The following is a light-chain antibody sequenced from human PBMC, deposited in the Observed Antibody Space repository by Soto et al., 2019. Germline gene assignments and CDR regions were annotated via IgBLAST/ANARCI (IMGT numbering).Light chain of an antibody. CDR1: SSDVGGYTY. J-gene: IGLJ3*02. Sequence: QSALTQPASVSGSPGQSITISCTGTSSDVGGYTYVSWYQQHPGKAPKLIISEVTNRPSGVSHRFSGSKSGNTASLTISGLQADDEAEYYCSSYTSSSTLVFGGGTKLTVL. CDR3: SSYTSSSTLV. CDR2: EVT. V-gene: IGLV2-14*01.